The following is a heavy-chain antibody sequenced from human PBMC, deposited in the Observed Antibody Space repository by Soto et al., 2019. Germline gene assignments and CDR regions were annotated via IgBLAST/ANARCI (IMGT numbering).Heavy chain of an antibody. CDR1: GGSIKNYY. CDR2: VSXXGXX. Sequence: SETQSVPSTVSGGSIKNYYWSWIRQSAEKRLEXIGXVSXXGXXXXXPXXXSRVTISVDTSKNQVSLNLTSVTAADTAVYYCARGVPAAGTDWFDPWGQGTLVTASS. D-gene: IGHD6-13*01. J-gene: IGHJ5*02. V-gene: IGHV4-4*07. CDR3: ARGVPAAGTDWFDP.